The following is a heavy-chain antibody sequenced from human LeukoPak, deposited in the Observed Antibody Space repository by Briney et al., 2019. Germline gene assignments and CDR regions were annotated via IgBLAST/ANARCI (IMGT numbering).Heavy chain of an antibody. CDR1: GGSISSGSYY. V-gene: IGHV4-61*02. CDR3: ARDLAD. J-gene: IGHJ4*02. CDR2: IYTSGST. Sequence: SETLSLTCTVSGGSISSGSYYWSWIRQPAGKGLEWIGRIYTSGSTNYNPSLKSRVTISVDTSKNQFSLKLNSVTAADTAVYFCARDLADWGQGTLVTVSS.